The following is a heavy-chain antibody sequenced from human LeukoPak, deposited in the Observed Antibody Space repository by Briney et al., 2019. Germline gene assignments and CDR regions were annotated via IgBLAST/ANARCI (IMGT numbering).Heavy chain of an antibody. D-gene: IGHD6-13*01. Sequence: GESLTLSCAASGFTLSNYWVHWVRQAPGKGLEWVAVISYDGSNKYYADSVKGRFTISRDNSKNTLYLQMSSLRPEDTAVYYCANGGYTSSWYVVDYWGQGTLVTVSS. J-gene: IGHJ4*02. CDR3: ANGGYTSSWYVVDY. V-gene: IGHV3-30*18. CDR2: ISYDGSNK. CDR1: GFTLSNYW.